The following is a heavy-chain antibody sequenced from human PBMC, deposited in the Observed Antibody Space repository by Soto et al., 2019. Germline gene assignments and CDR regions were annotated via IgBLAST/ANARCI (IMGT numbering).Heavy chain of an antibody. Sequence: GGSLRLSCAASGFTFSSYGMHWVRQAPGKGLEWVAVIWYDGSNKYYADSVKGRFTISRDNSKNTLYLQMNSLRAEDTAVYYCARGVINGPLDCYYGMDVWGQGTTVTV. D-gene: IGHD3-10*01. CDR2: IWYDGSNK. CDR3: ARGVINGPLDCYYGMDV. J-gene: IGHJ6*02. CDR1: GFTFSSYG. V-gene: IGHV3-33*01.